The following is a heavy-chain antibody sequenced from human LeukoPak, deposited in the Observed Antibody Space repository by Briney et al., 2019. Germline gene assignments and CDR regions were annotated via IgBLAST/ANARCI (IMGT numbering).Heavy chain of an antibody. CDR3: ARVWGYDLGYYYYYGMDV. CDR1: GGSISSYY. CDR2: ICYSGST. D-gene: IGHD5-12*01. J-gene: IGHJ6*02. V-gene: IGHV4-59*08. Sequence: SETLSLTCTVSGGSISSYYWSWIRQPPGKGLEWIGYICYSGSTNYNPSLKSRVTISVDTSKNQFSLKLSSVTAADTAVYYCARVWGYDLGYYYYYGMDVWGQGTTVTVSS.